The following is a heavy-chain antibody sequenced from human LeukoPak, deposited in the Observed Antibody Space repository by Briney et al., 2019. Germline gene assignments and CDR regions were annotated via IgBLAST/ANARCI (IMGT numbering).Heavy chain of an antibody. J-gene: IGHJ4*02. CDR1: GGSFSSYY. V-gene: IGHV4-34*01. CDR2: IYHNGST. D-gene: IGHD3-10*01. CDR3: ARGPLCCYGSWSYSHFDY. Sequence: KPSETLSLTCAVYGGSFSSYYWRWIRQPPGKGLEWMGEIYHNGSTNYNPSLKSRVTISVDTSKNQLSLKLSSVAAADTAVYYCARGPLCCYGSWSYSHFDYWGQGTLVTVSS.